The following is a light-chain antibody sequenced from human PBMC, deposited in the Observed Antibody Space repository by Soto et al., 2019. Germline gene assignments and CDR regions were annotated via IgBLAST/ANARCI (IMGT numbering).Light chain of an antibody. CDR1: QNINHW. Sequence: DIQMTQSPSTLSASVGDRVTITCRASQNINHWLAWYQQKPGKAPKLLIYDASSLTSGVPSRFSGSGSGTELTLTISSLQPDDFATYSCQHYNSYSRTFGQGNKLEIK. J-gene: IGKJ2*01. CDR2: DAS. V-gene: IGKV1-5*01. CDR3: QHYNSYSRT.